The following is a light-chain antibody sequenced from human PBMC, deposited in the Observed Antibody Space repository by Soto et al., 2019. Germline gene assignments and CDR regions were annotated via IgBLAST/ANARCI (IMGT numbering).Light chain of an antibody. CDR2: EVI. J-gene: IGLJ1*01. CDR1: SSDIGGYNY. Sequence: QSVLTQPASVSGSPGQSITISCTGASSDIGGYNYVSWYQHHPGKAPKLLIYEVINRPSGVSNRFSGSKSGKTASLTISGLQAEDEADYYCSSYTTSGTRFYVFGTGTKVTVL. V-gene: IGLV2-14*01. CDR3: SSYTTSGTRFYV.